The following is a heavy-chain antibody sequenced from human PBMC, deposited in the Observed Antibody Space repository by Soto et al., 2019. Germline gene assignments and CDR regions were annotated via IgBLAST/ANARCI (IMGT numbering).Heavy chain of an antibody. D-gene: IGHD5-18*01. Sequence: SVKVSCKASGGTFYTYAFSWVLQAPGQGLEWMGSITPIYPTTNYAEKFQGRLTVTADGSTNTAYMELNSLTSEDTAVYYCARIPRYSFPTSDDLDSWGQGTLVTVSS. CDR2: ITPIYPTT. V-gene: IGHV1-69*13. CDR1: GGTFYTYA. J-gene: IGHJ4*02. CDR3: ARIPRYSFPTSDDLDS.